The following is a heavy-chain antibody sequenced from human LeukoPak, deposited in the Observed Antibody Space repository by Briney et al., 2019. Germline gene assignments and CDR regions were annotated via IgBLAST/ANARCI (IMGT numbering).Heavy chain of an antibody. V-gene: IGHV3-33*08. CDR3: ARPSGTWGAFDI. Sequence: LRLSCAASGFTFSTYAMTWVRQAPGKGLEWVAVIWNDGSNKYYADSVKGRFTISRDNSKNTLYLQMNSLRVEDMAVYYCARPSGTWGAFDIWGQGTMVTVSS. CDR2: IWNDGSNK. CDR1: GFTFSTYA. D-gene: IGHD1-7*01. J-gene: IGHJ3*02.